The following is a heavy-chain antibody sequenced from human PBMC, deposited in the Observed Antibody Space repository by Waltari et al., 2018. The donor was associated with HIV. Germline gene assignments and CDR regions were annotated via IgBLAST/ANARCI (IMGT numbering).Heavy chain of an antibody. J-gene: IGHJ4*02. CDR1: GGSISSFY. CDR2: IYYSGCTRDPPGKGLRWIGKIYYRAS. D-gene: IGHD2-2*01. V-gene: IGHV4-59*01. CDR3: AGSLHQLIFPLLFAH. Sequence: QVQLQESGPGLVKPSETLSLTCTVSGGSISSFYWSWIRQPPGKGLEWIGYIYYSGCTRDPPGKGLRWIGKIYYRASTHNNPSLKSRVTVSVDTSKNQVSLRLSSVSAADTAVYYCAGSLHQLIFPLLFAHWGQGTLVTVSP.